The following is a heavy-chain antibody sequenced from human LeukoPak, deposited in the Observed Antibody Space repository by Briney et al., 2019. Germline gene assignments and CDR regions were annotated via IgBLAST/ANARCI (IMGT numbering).Heavy chain of an antibody. CDR1: GFTFSSYW. D-gene: IGHD6-6*01. Sequence: GGSLGLSCAASGFTFSSYWMSWVRQAPGKGLEWVANIKEDGSEKYYADSVKGRFTMSRDNAKKSLYLQMNSLRAEDTAVYYCARPTEYGMDVWGQGTTVTVS. CDR3: ARPTEYGMDV. CDR2: IKEDGSEK. J-gene: IGHJ6*02. V-gene: IGHV3-7*03.